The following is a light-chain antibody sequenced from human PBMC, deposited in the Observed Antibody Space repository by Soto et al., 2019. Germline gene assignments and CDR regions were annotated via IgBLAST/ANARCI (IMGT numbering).Light chain of an antibody. CDR2: GAS. J-gene: IGKJ2*01. Sequence: EIVLTQSPGTLSLSPGETATLSCRASQRVSNSYLAWYQKKPGQAPRLLIYGASSRAAGIPDRFSGSGSGTDVTLTISRLEREDFAVYFCQRYGGSPPFTFGQGTKVEI. V-gene: IGKV3-20*01. CDR1: QRVSNSY. CDR3: QRYGGSPPFT.